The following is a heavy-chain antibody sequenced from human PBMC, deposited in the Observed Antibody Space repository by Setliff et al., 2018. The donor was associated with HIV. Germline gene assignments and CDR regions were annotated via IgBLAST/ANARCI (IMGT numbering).Heavy chain of an antibody. V-gene: IGHV1-2*02. J-gene: IGHJ4*02. CDR3: ARDRSHEFDY. CDR1: GYTFTDYY. Sequence: ASVKVSCKTSGYTFTDYYIHWVRQAPEQGLEWMGWINPHSGGTNYAPKFQGRVTVTTDASSRTVYMEVSRLRSDDTAVYFCARDRSHEFDYWGRGTLVTVSS. CDR2: INPHSGGT.